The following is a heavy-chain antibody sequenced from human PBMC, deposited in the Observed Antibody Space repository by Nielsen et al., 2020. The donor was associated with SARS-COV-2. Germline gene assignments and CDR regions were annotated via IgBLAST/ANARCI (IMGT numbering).Heavy chain of an antibody. J-gene: IGHJ6*02. V-gene: IGHV3-49*04. Sequence: GESLKISCLVSGFTFGDYAMSWVRQAPGKGLEWVGFIRSKAYGGTIEYAASVKGRFTISRDDSKSIAYLQMNSLKTEDTAVYYCTRTLGIQLWSSYYGMDVWGQGTTVTVSS. CDR1: GFTFGDYA. D-gene: IGHD5-18*01. CDR3: TRTLGIQLWSSYYGMDV. CDR2: IRSKAYGGTI.